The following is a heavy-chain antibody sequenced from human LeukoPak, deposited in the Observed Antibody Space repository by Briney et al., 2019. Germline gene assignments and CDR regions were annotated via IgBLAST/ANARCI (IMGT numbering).Heavy chain of an antibody. CDR1: GFTFSSYW. J-gene: IGHJ4*02. V-gene: IGHV3-74*01. Sequence: GGSLRLSCAASGFTFSSYWMHWVRQAPGKGLVWVSRINGDGSSTSYADSVRGRFTISRDNAKNTLYLQMNSLRAEDTAVYYCRYYFDGSTFYSKDYWGQGTLVTVSS. D-gene: IGHD3-22*01. CDR3: RYYFDGSTFYSKDY. CDR2: INGDGSST.